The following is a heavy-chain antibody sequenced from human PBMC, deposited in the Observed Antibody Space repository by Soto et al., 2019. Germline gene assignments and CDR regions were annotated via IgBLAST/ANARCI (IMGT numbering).Heavy chain of an antibody. CDR1: GYTFTSYY. V-gene: IGHV1-46*01. D-gene: IGHD6-6*01. CDR3: ARDSSGYGMDV. J-gene: IGHJ6*02. CDR2: IKPSGGST. Sequence: QVQLVQSGAEVKKPGASVKVSCKASGYTFTSYYMHWVRQAPGQGLEWMGIIKPSGGSTSYAQKFQGRVTMTRDTSTSTVYMELSSLRSEDTAVYYCARDSSGYGMDVWGQGTTVTVSS.